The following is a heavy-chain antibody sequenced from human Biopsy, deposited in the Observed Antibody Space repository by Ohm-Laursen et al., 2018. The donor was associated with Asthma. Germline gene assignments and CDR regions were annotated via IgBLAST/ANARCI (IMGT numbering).Heavy chain of an antibody. J-gene: IGHJ4*02. D-gene: IGHD2-21*02. CDR2: IYRNGDT. CDR1: GDSIDSGDYS. Sequence: SETLSLTCAVSGDSIDSGDYSWTWIRQSPGVGLEWIGYIYRNGDTYYNPTLKNRVTISIDRSKNQLSLRLRSVTAADTAVYYCGRGWNCGGDCYSLDSWGQGTLVTVSS. V-gene: IGHV4-30-2*06. CDR3: GRGWNCGGDCYSLDS.